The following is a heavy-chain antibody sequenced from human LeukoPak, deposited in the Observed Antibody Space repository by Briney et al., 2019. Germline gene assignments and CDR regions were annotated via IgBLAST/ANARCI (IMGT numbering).Heavy chain of an antibody. CDR3: ARDRCLRGCYYFYMDV. V-gene: IGHV3-30*03. CDR2: ISYNGNNK. CDR1: GFTFSNYG. D-gene: IGHD2-15*01. Sequence: PGKSLRLSCAASGFTFSNYGMHWVRQAPGKGLEWVAVISYNGNNKYYADSVKGRFSISRDNSKNTLYLQMNSLRAEDTAVYYCARDRCLRGCYYFYMDVWGKGTTVTVSS. J-gene: IGHJ6*03.